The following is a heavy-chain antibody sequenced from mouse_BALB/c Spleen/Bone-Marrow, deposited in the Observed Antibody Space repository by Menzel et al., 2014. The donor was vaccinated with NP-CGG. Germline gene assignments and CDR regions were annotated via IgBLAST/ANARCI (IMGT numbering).Heavy chain of an antibody. Sequence: EVQVVESGGDLVQPGGSLRLSCATSGFTFTDYYMNWVRQPPGKALEWLGFIRNKANGYTTEYSASVKGRFTISRDNSQSSLYLQMNTLRAEDSATYCCARDKGSVFLDYWGQGTTLTVSS. V-gene: IGHV7-3*02. CDR2: IRNKANGYTT. CDR3: ARDKGSVFLDY. CDR1: GFTFTDYY. D-gene: IGHD1-3*01. J-gene: IGHJ2*01.